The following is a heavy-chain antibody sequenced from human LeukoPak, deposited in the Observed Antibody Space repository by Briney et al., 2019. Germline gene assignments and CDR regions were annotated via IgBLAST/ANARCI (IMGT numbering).Heavy chain of an antibody. V-gene: IGHV4-39*01. CDR3: ARQTKSIAARRNWFDP. Sequence: SETLSLTCTVSGGSISSSSYYWGWIRQPPGKGLEWIGSIYYSGSTYYNPSLKSRVTISADTSKNQFSLKLSSVTAADTAVYYCARQTKSIAARRNWFDPWGQGTLVTVSS. CDR2: IYYSGST. J-gene: IGHJ5*02. D-gene: IGHD6-6*01. CDR1: GGSISSSSYY.